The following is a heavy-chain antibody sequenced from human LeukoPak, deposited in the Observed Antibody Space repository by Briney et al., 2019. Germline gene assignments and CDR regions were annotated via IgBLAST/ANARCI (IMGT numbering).Heavy chain of an antibody. V-gene: IGHV4-59*12. J-gene: IGHJ4*02. CDR1: GGSISSYY. D-gene: IGHD5-12*01. CDR3: AREEYSGYARH. Sequence: SETLSLTCTVSGGSISSYYWSWIRQPPGKGLEWIGYIYYSGSTYYNPSLKSRVTISVDTSKNQFSLKLSSVTAADTAVYYCAREEYSGYARHWGQGTLVTVSS. CDR2: IYYSGST.